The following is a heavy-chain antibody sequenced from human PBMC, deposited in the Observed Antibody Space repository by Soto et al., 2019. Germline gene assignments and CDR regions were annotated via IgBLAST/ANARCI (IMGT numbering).Heavy chain of an antibody. Sequence: EVQLLDSGGGLVQPGGSLRLSCAVSGFIISDYGVTWVRQAPGKGLEWVSGFSGGGGGTFYADSVKGRFTISRDDPKNTAYLQMSSLGAEDTAVYYCVRWNGFGDRWGQGTLVTVSS. CDR3: VRWNGFGDR. CDR2: FSGGGGGT. J-gene: IGHJ5*02. D-gene: IGHD1-1*01. CDR1: GFIISDYG. V-gene: IGHV3-23*01.